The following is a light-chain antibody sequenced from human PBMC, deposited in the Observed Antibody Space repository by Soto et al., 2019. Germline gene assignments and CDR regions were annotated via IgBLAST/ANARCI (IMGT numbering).Light chain of an antibody. CDR3: QQRSNWHLT. CDR2: DAS. CDR1: QSVGSY. J-gene: IGKJ1*01. Sequence: EIVVTQSPATLSLSPGERVTLSCRAIQSVGSYLAWYQQKLGQAPRLLIYDASNRATGIPARFSGSGSGTDFTLTISRLEPEDCAVYYCQQRSNWHLTFGQGTKVEI. V-gene: IGKV3-11*01.